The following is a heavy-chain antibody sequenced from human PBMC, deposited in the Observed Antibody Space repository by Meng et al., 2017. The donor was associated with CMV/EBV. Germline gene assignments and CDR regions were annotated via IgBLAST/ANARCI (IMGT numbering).Heavy chain of an antibody. CDR2: INPNSGGT. CDR3: ARTPDSYGRSDRDY. J-gene: IGHJ4*02. Sequence: QVQLVQSGAEGKKPXXPXQVXCXASGYTFTGYYMHWVRQAPGQGLEWMGWINPNSGGTNYAQKFQGRVTITADESTSTAYMELSSLRSEDTAVYYCARTPDSYGRSDRDYRRQGTMVTV. D-gene: IGHD5-18*01. V-gene: IGHV1-2*02. CDR1: GYTFTGYY.